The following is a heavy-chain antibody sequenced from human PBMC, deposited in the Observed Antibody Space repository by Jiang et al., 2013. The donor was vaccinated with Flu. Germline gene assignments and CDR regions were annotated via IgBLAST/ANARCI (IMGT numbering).Heavy chain of an antibody. D-gene: IGHD6-19*01. CDR1: GFTVSSNY. J-gene: IGHJ4*02. V-gene: IGHV3-66*02. CDR3: ARELRGEEQWLGPGPLDY. Sequence: VQLVESGGGLVQPGGSLRLSCAASGFTVSSNYMSWVRQAPGKGLEWVSVIYSGGSTYYADSVKGRFTISRDNSKNTLYLQMNSLRAEDTAVYYCARELRGEEQWLGPGPLDYVGPGNPGHRL. CDR2: IYSGGST.